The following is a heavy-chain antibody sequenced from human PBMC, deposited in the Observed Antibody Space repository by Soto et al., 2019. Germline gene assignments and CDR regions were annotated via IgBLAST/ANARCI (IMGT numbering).Heavy chain of an antibody. J-gene: IGHJ5*02. Sequence: QLQLQESGPGLVKPSETLSLTCTVSGGSISSSSYYWGWIRQPPGKGLEWIGSIYYSGSTYYNPSLKSRVTISVDTSKNQFSLKLSSVTAADTAVYYCAQQWLVQVEGWFDPWGQGTLVTVSS. D-gene: IGHD6-19*01. CDR3: AQQWLVQVEGWFDP. V-gene: IGHV4-39*01. CDR1: GGSISSSSYY. CDR2: IYYSGST.